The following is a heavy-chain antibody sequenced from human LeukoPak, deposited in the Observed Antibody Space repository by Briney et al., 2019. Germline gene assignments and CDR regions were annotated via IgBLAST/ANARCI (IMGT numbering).Heavy chain of an antibody. CDR2: INHSGST. Sequence: PSETLSLTCAVYGGSFSGYYWSWIRQPPVKGLEWIGEINHSGSTNYNPSLKSRVTISVDTSKNQFSLKLSSVTAADTAVYYCARGKGDFWSAPPADYWGQGTLVTVSS. V-gene: IGHV4-34*01. CDR1: GGSFSGYY. D-gene: IGHD3-3*01. J-gene: IGHJ4*02. CDR3: ARGKGDFWSAPPADY.